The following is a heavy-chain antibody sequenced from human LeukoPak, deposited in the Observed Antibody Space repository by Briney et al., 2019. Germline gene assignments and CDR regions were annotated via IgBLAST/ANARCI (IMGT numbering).Heavy chain of an antibody. Sequence: GESLRLSCAASGFAFNTYSMNWVRQAPGKGLEWVSGTNWNGGSTGYADSVKGRFTISRDNARNSLYLQMNSLGAEDTALYFCARRRVTVVRGVDITSYYFDYWGQGTLVTVSS. J-gene: IGHJ4*02. CDR2: TNWNGGST. CDR3: ARRRVTVVRGVDITSYYFDY. D-gene: IGHD3-10*01. V-gene: IGHV3-20*04. CDR1: GFAFNTYS.